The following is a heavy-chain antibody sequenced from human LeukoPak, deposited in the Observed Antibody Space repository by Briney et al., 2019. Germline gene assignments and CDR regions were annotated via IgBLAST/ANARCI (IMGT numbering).Heavy chain of an antibody. Sequence: GGSLRLSCAASGFTFSSYAMSWVRQAPGKGLEWVSAISGSGGSTYYADSVKGRFTISRDNSKNTLYLQMNSLRAEDTAVYYCAKDITYYYGSGSYPKESYFDYWGQGTLVTVSS. CDR3: AKDITYYYGSGSYPKESYFDY. J-gene: IGHJ4*02. D-gene: IGHD3-10*01. CDR1: GFTFSSYA. CDR2: ISGSGGST. V-gene: IGHV3-23*01.